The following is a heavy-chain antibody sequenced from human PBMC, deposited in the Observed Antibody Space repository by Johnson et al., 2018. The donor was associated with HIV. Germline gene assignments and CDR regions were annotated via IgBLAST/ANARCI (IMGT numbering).Heavy chain of an antibody. Sequence: QVQLMESGGGVVQPGRSLRLSCAASGFTFSSYGMHWVRQAPGKGLEWVAGIWYDGSNKYYADSVKGRVTISRDNSKNTLYLQMNSLRAEDTAVYYCARDPDDYGGRDAFDIWGQGTMVTVSS. J-gene: IGHJ3*02. CDR2: IWYDGSNK. CDR3: ARDPDDYGGRDAFDI. V-gene: IGHV3-30*19. D-gene: IGHD4-23*01. CDR1: GFTFSSYG.